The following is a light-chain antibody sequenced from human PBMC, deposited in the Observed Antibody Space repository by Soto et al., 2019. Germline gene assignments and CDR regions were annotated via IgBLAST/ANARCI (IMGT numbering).Light chain of an antibody. J-gene: IGLJ3*02. CDR2: GVS. CDR1: SSDIGSDNF. V-gene: IGLV2-14*01. Sequence: QSALTQPASVSGSPGQSITISCTGTSSDIGSDNFVSWHQQHPGKAPKFIIYGVSNRPSGVSNRFSGSKSGNTASLTISGLEADDEAYYYCSSYTTTYIWVFGGGTKLTVL. CDR3: SSYTTTYIWV.